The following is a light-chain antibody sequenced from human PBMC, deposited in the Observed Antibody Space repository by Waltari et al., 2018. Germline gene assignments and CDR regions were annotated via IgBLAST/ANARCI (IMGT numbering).Light chain of an antibody. CDR2: YTD. Sequence: QSTLTQPSSASGTPGQRVTISCSGSSSTIGSNTVNWYQQLPGTAPKLLIYYTDQRPSGVSDRFSGSKSGTSASLAFSGLQSEDEAHYYCAAWDDSLNGYVFGSGTEVTVL. J-gene: IGLJ1*01. CDR1: SSTIGSNT. V-gene: IGLV1-44*01. CDR3: AAWDDSLNGYV.